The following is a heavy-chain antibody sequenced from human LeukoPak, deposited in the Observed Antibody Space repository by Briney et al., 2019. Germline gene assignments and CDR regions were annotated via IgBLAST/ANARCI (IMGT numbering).Heavy chain of an antibody. CDR1: GFTISSYW. V-gene: IGHV3-74*03. CDR2: INGDGSST. Sequence: GGSLRLSCGATGFTISSYWMHWVRQAPGKGLVWVSRINGDGSSTTYADSVKGRFTISRDNAKNTLYLQMNSLRAEDTAVYYRAKGGTTVVDYWGQGTLVTVSS. D-gene: IGHD4-23*01. J-gene: IGHJ4*02. CDR3: AKGGTTVVDY.